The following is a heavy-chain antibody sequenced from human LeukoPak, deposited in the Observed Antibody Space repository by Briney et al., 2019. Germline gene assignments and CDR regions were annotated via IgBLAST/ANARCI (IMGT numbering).Heavy chain of an antibody. J-gene: IGHJ6*03. D-gene: IGHD2-21*02. V-gene: IGHV4-31*03. CDR3: AREPCADYYYYYYYMDV. CDR1: GGSISNGAYY. Sequence: PSETLSLTCTVSGGSISNGAYYWSWIRQHPGKGLEWIGYIYYSVSTNYNPSLKSRVTISIDTSENQFSLMLSSVTAADTAVYYCAREPCADYYYYYYYMDVWGKGTTVTVSS. CDR2: IYYSVST.